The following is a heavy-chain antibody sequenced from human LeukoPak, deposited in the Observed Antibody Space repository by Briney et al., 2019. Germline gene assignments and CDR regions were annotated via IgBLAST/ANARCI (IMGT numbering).Heavy chain of an antibody. Sequence: GGSLRLSCEASGFTFTDYWMNWVRQAPGKGPEWVASIRQDGSEKTYVDSVKGRFTISRDNTKNSLSLQLNGLRAEDTAVYYCARDGTAAGLYFDLWGQGTLVTVSS. D-gene: IGHD6-13*01. J-gene: IGHJ4*01. CDR1: GFTFTDYW. CDR3: ARDGTAAGLYFDL. CDR2: IRQDGSEK. V-gene: IGHV3-7*01.